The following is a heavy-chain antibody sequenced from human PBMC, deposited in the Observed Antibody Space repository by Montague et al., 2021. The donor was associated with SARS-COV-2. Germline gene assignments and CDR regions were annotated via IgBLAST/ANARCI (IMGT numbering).Heavy chain of an antibody. V-gene: IGHV3-43*02. CDR1: GFTFDDYV. D-gene: IGHD3-22*01. CDR3: AKGTYFYDSSGYYPESHYSYFDGMDV. Sequence: SLRLSCAASGFTFDDYVMYWVRQPPGKGLEWVSLISGDGGKTYYADSMKGRFTTSRDNGKNSLYLQMNSLGTEDTALYHCAKGTYFYDSSGYYPESHYSYFDGMDVWGQGTTVTVSS. J-gene: IGHJ6*02. CDR2: ISGDGGKT.